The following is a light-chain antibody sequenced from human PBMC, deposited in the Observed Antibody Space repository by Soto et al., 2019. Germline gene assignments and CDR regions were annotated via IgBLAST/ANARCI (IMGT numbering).Light chain of an antibody. CDR3: CSFAGSFSYV. CDR1: SSDVGGYNY. CDR2: DVT. J-gene: IGLJ1*01. Sequence: QSALTQPASVCGSPGQSITISCTGTSSDVGGYNYVSWYQQHPGKAPKLMIYDVTERPAGVPDRFSGSKSGNTASLTISGLQAEDEADYSCCSFAGSFSYVFGGGTKVTVL. V-gene: IGLV2-11*01.